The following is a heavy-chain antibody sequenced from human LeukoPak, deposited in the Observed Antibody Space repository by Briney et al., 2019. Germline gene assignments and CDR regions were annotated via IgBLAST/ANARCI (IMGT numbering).Heavy chain of an antibody. CDR3: ARDLFTYSSSWYVPYDY. V-gene: IGHV3-48*02. D-gene: IGHD6-13*01. CDR2: ISSSSTTI. J-gene: IGHJ4*02. CDR1: GFTFSPYS. Sequence: GGSLRLSCVVSGFTFSPYSMNWVRQAPGKGLEWVSYISSSSTTIYYAGSVKGRFTISRDNAKNSLYLQMNSLRDEDTAVYYCARDLFTYSSSWYVPYDYWGQGTLVTVSS.